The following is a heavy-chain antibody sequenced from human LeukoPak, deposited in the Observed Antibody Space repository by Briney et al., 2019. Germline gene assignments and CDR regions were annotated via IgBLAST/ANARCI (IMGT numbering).Heavy chain of an antibody. J-gene: IGHJ4*02. CDR3: ASETSGWYSDY. CDR1: GFTFNNYA. Sequence: GGSLRLSCVASGFTFNNYAMSWVRQAPGKGLEWVSTISGSGSNTYYADSVKGRFTISRDTSKKTLYLQMNSLRADDTAVYYCASETSGWYSDYWGQGALVTVSS. D-gene: IGHD6-19*01. CDR2: ISGSGSNT. V-gene: IGHV3-23*01.